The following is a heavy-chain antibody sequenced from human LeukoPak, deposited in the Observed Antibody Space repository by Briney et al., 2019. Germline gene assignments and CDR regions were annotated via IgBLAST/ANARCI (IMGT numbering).Heavy chain of an antibody. CDR2: FDPEDGET. Sequence: ASVKVSCKVSGYTLTDLSMQWVRQAPGKGLEWMGGFDPEDGETIYAQKFQGRVIMTEDTSTDTAYMELSSLRSEDTAVYYCATSRVYCSGGSCSVYWGQGTLVTVSS. CDR3: ATSRVYCSGGSCSVY. J-gene: IGHJ4*02. V-gene: IGHV1-24*01. D-gene: IGHD2-15*01. CDR1: GYTLTDLS.